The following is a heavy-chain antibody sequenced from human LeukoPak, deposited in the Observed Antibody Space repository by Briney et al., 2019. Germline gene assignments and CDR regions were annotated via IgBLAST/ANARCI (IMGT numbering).Heavy chain of an antibody. CDR2: IYYTGST. J-gene: IGHJ4*02. V-gene: IGHV4-59*08. CDR3: ARAPTVVTFTYFDY. Sequence: PSETLSLTCTVSGGSINNYYWSWVRQPPGAGLEWLAYIYYTGSTNYNPSLKTRLTISVDTSKNQFSLRLNSVTAADTAVYYCARAPTVVTFTYFDYWGQGTLVTVSS. CDR1: GGSINNYY. D-gene: IGHD4-23*01.